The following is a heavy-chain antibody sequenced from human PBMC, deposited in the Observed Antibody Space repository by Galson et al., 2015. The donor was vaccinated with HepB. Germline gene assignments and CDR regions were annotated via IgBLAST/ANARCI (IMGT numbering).Heavy chain of an antibody. CDR3: ARGGYYGSGSYSLTLDY. Sequence: SLRLSCAASGFTFSDHYMDWVRQAPGKGLEWVGRTRNKANSYTTEYAASVKGRFTISRDDSKNSLYLQMNSLKTEDTAVYYCARGGYYGSGSYSLTLDYWGQGTLVTVSS. V-gene: IGHV3-72*01. CDR1: GFTFSDHY. D-gene: IGHD3-10*01. CDR2: TRNKANSYTT. J-gene: IGHJ4*02.